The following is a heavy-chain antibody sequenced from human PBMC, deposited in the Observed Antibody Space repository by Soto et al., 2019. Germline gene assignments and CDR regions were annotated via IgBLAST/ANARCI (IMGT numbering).Heavy chain of an antibody. CDR2: ISYDGSKT. CDR1: GFTFSDYA. Sequence: LRLSCAASGFTFSDYAMHWVRQAPGKGLEWVTVISYDGSKTYYTDSVKGRFTISRDNSKNTVYLEMNSLRDEDTAVYYCARRTYDSSGYFKGPYFDYWGQGTLVTVSS. V-gene: IGHV3-30*04. CDR3: ARRTYDSSGYFKGPYFDY. J-gene: IGHJ4*02. D-gene: IGHD3-22*01.